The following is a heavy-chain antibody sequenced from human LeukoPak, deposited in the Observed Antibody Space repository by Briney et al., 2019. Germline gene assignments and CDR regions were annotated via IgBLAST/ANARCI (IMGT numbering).Heavy chain of an antibody. V-gene: IGHV4-4*07. J-gene: IGHJ4*02. D-gene: IGHD4-17*01. Sequence: PSETLSLTCTVSGGSISSYYWSWIRQPAGKGLEWIGRIYTSGSTNYNPSPKSRVTISVDKSKNQFSLKLSSVTAADTAVYYCARATVTTIADYWGQGTLVTVSS. CDR1: GGSISSYY. CDR3: ARATVTTIADY. CDR2: IYTSGST.